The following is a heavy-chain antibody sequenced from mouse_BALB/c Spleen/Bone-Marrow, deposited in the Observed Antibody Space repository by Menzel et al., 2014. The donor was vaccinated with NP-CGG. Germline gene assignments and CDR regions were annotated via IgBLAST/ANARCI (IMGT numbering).Heavy chain of an antibody. CDR1: GFSFSNYG. V-gene: IGHV5-9-2*01. CDR2: ISGDGRYT. CDR3: ARHAYYDQTEVSFVY. J-gene: IGHJ3*01. Sequence: EVKLVESGGGLVKSGGSLKLSCAASGFSFSNYGMSWVRQTPEKRLEWVATISGDGRYTFYSDSVKGRFTISRDKAKNSLYLQLSSLRSEDTALYYCARHAYYDQTEVSFVYWGQGTLVTVSA. D-gene: IGHD2-4*01.